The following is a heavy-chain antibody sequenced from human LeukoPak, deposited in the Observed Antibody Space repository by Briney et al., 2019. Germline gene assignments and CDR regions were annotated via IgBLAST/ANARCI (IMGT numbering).Heavy chain of an antibody. CDR1: GFSLRDYS. CDR2: ISSSSRYT. V-gene: IGHV3-21*01. D-gene: IGHD3-3*01. CDR3: ARDEARGYDFRPQDH. Sequence: GSLRLSCAASGFSLRDYSMDWVRQAPGKGLEWVSSISSSSRYTFYVDSVKGRFTISRDNAKNSLYLQMNSLRVEDTAVYYCARDEARGYDFRPQDHWGQGTLVSVSS. J-gene: IGHJ4*02.